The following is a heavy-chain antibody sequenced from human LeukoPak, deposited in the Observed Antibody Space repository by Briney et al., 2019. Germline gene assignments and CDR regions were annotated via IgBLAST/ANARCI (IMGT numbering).Heavy chain of an antibody. CDR1: GYTFTSYD. Sequence: ASVKVSCKAPGYTFTSYDINWVRQATGQGLEWMGWMNPNSGNTGYAQKFQGRVTMTRNTSISTAYMELSSLRSEDTAVYYCARDYYDSSGYSSFDYWGQGTLVTVSS. J-gene: IGHJ4*02. D-gene: IGHD3-22*01. CDR3: ARDYYDSSGYSSFDY. V-gene: IGHV1-8*01. CDR2: MNPNSGNT.